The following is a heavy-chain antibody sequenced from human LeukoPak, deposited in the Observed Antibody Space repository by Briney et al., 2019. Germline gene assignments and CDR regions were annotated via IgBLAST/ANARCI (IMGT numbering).Heavy chain of an antibody. J-gene: IGHJ4*02. D-gene: IGHD1-26*01. V-gene: IGHV4-39*01. CDR3: ARQGSGNYLSPVNY. CDR1: GGSISSSSYY. Sequence: SETLSLTCTVSGGSISSSSYYWGWIRQPPGKGLEWIGNIYYSGITYYNPSLKSRVTISVDTSKNQFSLKLSSVTAADTAVYYCARQGSGNYLSPVNYWGQGTLVTVSS. CDR2: IYYSGIT.